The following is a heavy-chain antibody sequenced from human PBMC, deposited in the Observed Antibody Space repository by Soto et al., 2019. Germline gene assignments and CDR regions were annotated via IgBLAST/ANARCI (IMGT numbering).Heavy chain of an antibody. CDR3: AKDSNKYSSSLRGRYFDY. V-gene: IGHV3-23*01. D-gene: IGHD4-4*01. J-gene: IGHJ4*02. Sequence: GGSLRLSCAASGFPFSSYVMSWVRQAPGKGLEWVSGISGGGSNTFYADYVKGRFTISRDNSKNTLLLQMNSLGAEDTAVYYCAKDSNKYSSSLRGRYFDYWGQGIGVTVS. CDR1: GFPFSSYV. CDR2: ISGGGSNT.